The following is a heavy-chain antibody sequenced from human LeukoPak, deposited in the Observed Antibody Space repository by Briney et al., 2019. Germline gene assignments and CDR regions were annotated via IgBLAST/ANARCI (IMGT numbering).Heavy chain of an antibody. CDR3: AGRTPGAYFDY. J-gene: IGHJ4*02. D-gene: IGHD4-17*01. CDR2: IKQDGSEK. Sequence: GGSLRLSCAASGFTFSSYWMSWVRQASGKGREWVANIKQDGSEKYYVDSVKGRFTISRDNAKNSLYLQMNSLRAEDTAVYYCAGRTPGAYFDYWGQGTLVTVSS. V-gene: IGHV3-7*03. CDR1: GFTFSSYW.